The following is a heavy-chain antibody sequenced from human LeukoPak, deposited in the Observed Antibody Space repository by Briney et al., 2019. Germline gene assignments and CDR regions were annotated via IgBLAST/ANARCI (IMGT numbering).Heavy chain of an antibody. Sequence: PGGSLRLSCVASGFTFTGHSMHWVRQAPGKGLEWVAVVAHDEKTIFYADSLKGRFTVSRDSSKNTLFLQMNRLRPEDAAVYYCAKAPVTTCRGAFCYPFDYWGLGTLVTVSS. D-gene: IGHD2-15*01. CDR3: AKAPVTTCRGAFCYPFDY. J-gene: IGHJ4*02. V-gene: IGHV3-30*04. CDR1: GFTFTGHS. CDR2: VAHDEKTI.